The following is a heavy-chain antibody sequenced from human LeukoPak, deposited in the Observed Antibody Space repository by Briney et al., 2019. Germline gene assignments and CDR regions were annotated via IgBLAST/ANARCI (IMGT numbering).Heavy chain of an antibody. CDR1: GFTCSSYG. CDR3: AKGYYYDSSGYYYNTFDY. D-gene: IGHD3-22*01. CDR2: IRYDGSNK. J-gene: IGHJ4*02. Sequence: PGGSLRLSCAASGFTCSSYGMHWVRQAPGKGLEWVAFIRYDGSNKYYADSVKGRFTISRDNSKNTLYLQMNSLRAEDTAVYYCAKGYYYDSSGYYYNTFDYWGQGTLVTVSS. V-gene: IGHV3-30*02.